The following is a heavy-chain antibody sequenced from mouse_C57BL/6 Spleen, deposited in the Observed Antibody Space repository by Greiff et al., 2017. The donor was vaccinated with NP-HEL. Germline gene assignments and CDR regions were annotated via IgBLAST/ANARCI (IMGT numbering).Heavy chain of an antibody. D-gene: IGHD3-2*02. CDR3: ARTRSSGSVYFDY. V-gene: IGHV1-9*01. CDR1: GYTFPGYW. CDR2: ILPGSGST. J-gene: IGHJ2*01. Sequence: QVQLQQSGAELMKPGASVKLSCTATGYTFPGYWIEWVKQRPGHGLEWIGEILPGSGSTNYNEKFKGKATFTADTSSNTAYMQLSSLTTEDSAIYYWARTRSSGSVYFDYWGQGTTLTVSS.